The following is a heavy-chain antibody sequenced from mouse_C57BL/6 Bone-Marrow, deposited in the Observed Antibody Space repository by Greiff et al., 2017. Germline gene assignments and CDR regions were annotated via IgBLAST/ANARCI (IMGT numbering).Heavy chain of an antibody. J-gene: IGHJ4*01. CDR3: AGGDAMDY. CDR1: GFTFSDYG. CDR2: ISSGSSTI. V-gene: IGHV5-17*01. Sequence: EVKLVESGGGLVKPGGSLKLSCAASGFTFSDYGMHWVRQAPEKGLEWVAYISSGSSTIYYADTVKGRFTISRDNATNTLCLQLTSLRSEDTALYYCAGGDAMDYWGQGTSVTVSS.